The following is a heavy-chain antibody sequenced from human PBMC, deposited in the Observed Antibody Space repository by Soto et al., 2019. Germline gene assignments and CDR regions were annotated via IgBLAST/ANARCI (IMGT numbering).Heavy chain of an antibody. Sequence: GASVKVSCKASGYTFTTYYMHWVRQAPGQGPEWMGIINPSGGTTNYAQKFQGRVTMTRDTSTTTVYMELSSLRSEDTAVYYCARETRIVTKSSQRWFDPWGQGTLVTVSS. CDR1: GYTFTTYY. J-gene: IGHJ5*02. D-gene: IGHD5-12*01. CDR2: INPSGGTT. CDR3: ARETRIVTKSSQRWFDP. V-gene: IGHV1-46*01.